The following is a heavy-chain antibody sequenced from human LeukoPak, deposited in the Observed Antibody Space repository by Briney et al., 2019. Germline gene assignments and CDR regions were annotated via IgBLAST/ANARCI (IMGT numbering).Heavy chain of an antibody. V-gene: IGHV3-30*04. CDR1: GFTFSSYA. J-gene: IGHJ4*02. CDR2: ISYDGSNK. CDR3: AKDRDWYYFDY. Sequence: GGSLRLSCSASGFTFSSYAMHWVRQAPGKGLEWVAVISYDGSNKYYADSVKGRFTISRDNSKNTLYLQMNSLRAEDTAVYYCAKDRDWYYFDYWGQGTLVTVSS. D-gene: IGHD5-24*01.